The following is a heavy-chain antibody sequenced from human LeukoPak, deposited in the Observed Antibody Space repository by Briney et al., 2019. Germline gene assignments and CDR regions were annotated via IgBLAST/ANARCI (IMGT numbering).Heavy chain of an antibody. D-gene: IGHD4-11*01. CDR2: IIPIFGIA. Sequence: SVKVSCKASGGTFSSYGISWVRQAPGQGLEWMGGIIPIFGIANYAQKFQGRVTITADESTSTAYMELSSLRSEDTAVYYCARDKTVTGYYGMDVWGQGTTVTVSS. CDR3: ARDKTVTGYYGMDV. CDR1: GGTFSSYG. J-gene: IGHJ6*02. V-gene: IGHV1-69*13.